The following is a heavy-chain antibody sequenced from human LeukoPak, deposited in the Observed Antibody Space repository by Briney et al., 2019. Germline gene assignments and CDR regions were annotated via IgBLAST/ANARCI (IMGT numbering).Heavy chain of an antibody. Sequence: GGSLRLSCAASGFSFEDYGMHWVRHVPGKGLEWVSGMSSDSNHIDYADSVKGRFTISRDNAKNSLYLQMNSLRAEDTAVYYCARVRGPTDYWGQGTLVTVSS. CDR2: MSSDSNHI. J-gene: IGHJ4*02. V-gene: IGHV3-9*01. CDR3: ARVRGPTDY. CDR1: GFSFEDYG.